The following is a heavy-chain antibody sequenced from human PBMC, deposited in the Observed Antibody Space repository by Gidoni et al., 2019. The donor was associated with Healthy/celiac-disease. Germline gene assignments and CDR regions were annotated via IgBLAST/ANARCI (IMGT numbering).Heavy chain of an antibody. Sequence: QAQLVQSGAEVKKPGASVKVSCKASGYTFTSSGISWVRQAPGQGLEWMGWISAYNGNTNDAQKLQGRVTMTTDTSTSTAYMELRSRRSDDTAVYYCARDWGSSWRTKYYFDYWGQGTLVTVSS. CDR2: ISAYNGNT. D-gene: IGHD6-13*01. CDR1: GYTFTSSG. J-gene: IGHJ4*02. CDR3: ARDWGSSWRTKYYFDY. V-gene: IGHV1-18*01.